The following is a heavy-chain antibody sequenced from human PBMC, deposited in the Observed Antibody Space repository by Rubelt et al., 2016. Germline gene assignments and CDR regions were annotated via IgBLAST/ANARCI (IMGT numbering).Heavy chain of an antibody. CDR3: ARDLSEYSSSWYSFGGDY. Sequence: QAPGKGLEWVSAISGSGGSTYYADSVKGRFTISRDNSKNTLSLEMNNLRAEDTALYYCARDLSEYSSSWYSFGGDYWGQGALVTVSS. CDR2: ISGSGGST. V-gene: IGHV3-23*01. D-gene: IGHD6-13*01. J-gene: IGHJ4*02.